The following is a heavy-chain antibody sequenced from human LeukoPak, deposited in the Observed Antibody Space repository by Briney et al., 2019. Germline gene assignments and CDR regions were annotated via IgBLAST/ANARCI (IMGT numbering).Heavy chain of an antibody. Sequence: GESLKISCKGSGYSFTSHWIGWVRQMPGKGLEWMGIVNPDDSDTIYSPSFQGQVTISADESITTAYLQWSSLKASDTAMYYCARLRWPRGGRSSFDYWGQGALVTVPS. J-gene: IGHJ4*02. D-gene: IGHD3-10*01. CDR1: GYSFTSHW. V-gene: IGHV5-51*01. CDR2: VNPDDSDT. CDR3: ARLRWPRGGRSSFDY.